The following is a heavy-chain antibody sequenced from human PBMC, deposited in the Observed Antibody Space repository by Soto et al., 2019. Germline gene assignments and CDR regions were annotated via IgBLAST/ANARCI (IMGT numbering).Heavy chain of an antibody. CDR3: ARVFGNLRAPLRWFDR. J-gene: IGHJ5*02. CDR2: ISAYNGNT. D-gene: IGHD3-3*01. Sequence: ASVKVSCKASGYTFTSYCISWVRQAPGQGLEWMGWISAYNGNTNYAQKLQGRVTMTTDTSTSTAYMELRSLRSDDTAVYYCARVFGNLRAPLRWFDRWGQGTLVTVSS. V-gene: IGHV1-18*01. CDR1: GYTFTSYC.